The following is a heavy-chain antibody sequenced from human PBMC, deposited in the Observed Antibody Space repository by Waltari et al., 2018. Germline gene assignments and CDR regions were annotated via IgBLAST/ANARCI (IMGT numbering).Heavy chain of an antibody. J-gene: IGHJ4*02. D-gene: IGHD6-19*01. CDR2: ISYDGNIK. Sequence: QVQLVESGGGVVQPGRSLRVSCAASGVTFNCHAMHWVRQAPGKGLEWVSVISYDGNIKYYAGSVKGRFTISRDNSKNTLYLQMNDLRSDDTAVYFCARDSGYSVAWSVGDYWGQGTLVTVSS. V-gene: IGHV3-30-3*01. CDR1: GVTFNCHA. CDR3: ARDSGYSVAWSVGDY.